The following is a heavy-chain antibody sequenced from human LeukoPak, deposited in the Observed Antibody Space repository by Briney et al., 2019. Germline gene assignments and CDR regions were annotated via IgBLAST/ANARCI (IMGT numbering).Heavy chain of an antibody. CDR3: AKNGKDNYDMFFDF. J-gene: IGHJ4*02. Sequence: GGSLRLSCAASGFTFSNHAMNWVRQAPGKGLEWVSALGDNDGRTFYADSVKGRFTISRDNSKNTLYLQMNSLRAEDTAIYYCAKNGKDNYDMFFDFWGQGTLVTVSS. CDR1: GFTFSNHA. V-gene: IGHV3-23*01. D-gene: IGHD3-9*01. CDR2: LGDNDGRT.